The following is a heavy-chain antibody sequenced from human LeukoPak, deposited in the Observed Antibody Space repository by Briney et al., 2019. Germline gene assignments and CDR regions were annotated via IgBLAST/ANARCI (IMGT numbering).Heavy chain of an antibody. J-gene: IGHJ4*02. CDR3: ARGSDYFGY. Sequence: ASVKVSCKASGYTFTSYGISWVRQAPGQGLEWMGWMNPNSGNTGYAQKFQGRVTITRNTSISTAYMELSSLRSEDTAVYYCARGSDYFGYWGQGTLVTVSS. CDR2: MNPNSGNT. V-gene: IGHV1-8*03. CDR1: GYTFTSYG.